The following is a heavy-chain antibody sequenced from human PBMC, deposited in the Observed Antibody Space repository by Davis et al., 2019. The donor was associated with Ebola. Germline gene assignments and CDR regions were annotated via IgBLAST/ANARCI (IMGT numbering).Heavy chain of an antibody. CDR2: ISAYNGNT. J-gene: IGHJ3*02. V-gene: IGHV1-18*01. CDR1: AYTFKNYA. D-gene: IGHD1-26*01. Sequence: ASVKVSCKASAYTFKNYAISWVRQAPGHGFEWMGWISAYNGNTNYAQILQGRVTMTTDTSTGTAYMELRSLRSDDTAVYFCARTSIVGTTTTASDIWGQGTSVTVSS. CDR3: ARTSIVGTTTTASDI.